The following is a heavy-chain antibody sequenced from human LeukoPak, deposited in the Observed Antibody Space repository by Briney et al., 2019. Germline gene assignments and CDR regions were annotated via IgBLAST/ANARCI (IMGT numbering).Heavy chain of an antibody. Sequence: GGSLRLSCTASGFTFSSYSMNWVRQAPGKGLEWVSVISGSGYYSYYADSVKGRFTVSRDNSKTTLYLQMNSLRADDTAVYYCAKGGPTGSNYFDFWGQGTLVTVSS. CDR3: AKGGPTGSNYFDF. D-gene: IGHD1-26*01. V-gene: IGHV3-23*01. CDR1: GFTFSSYS. CDR2: ISGSGYYS. J-gene: IGHJ4*02.